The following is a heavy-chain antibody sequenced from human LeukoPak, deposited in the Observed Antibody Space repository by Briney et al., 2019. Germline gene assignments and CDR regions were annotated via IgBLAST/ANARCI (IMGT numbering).Heavy chain of an antibody. Sequence: PGGSLRLSCAASGFTFSSYWMHWVRQAPGKGLVWVSRLNSDGSRTNYADSVKGRFTISRDSAKNTLYLQMNSLRAEDTAVYYCARGGFYGSGNYNYWGQGTLVTVSS. CDR1: GFTFSSYW. J-gene: IGHJ4*02. CDR2: LNSDGSRT. CDR3: ARGGFYGSGNYNY. D-gene: IGHD3-10*01. V-gene: IGHV3-74*01.